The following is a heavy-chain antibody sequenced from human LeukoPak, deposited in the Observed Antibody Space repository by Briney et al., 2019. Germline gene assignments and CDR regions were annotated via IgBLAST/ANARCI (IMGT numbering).Heavy chain of an antibody. CDR1: GYTFTSYG. Sequence: ASVKVSCKASGYTFTSYGISWVRQAPGQGLEWMGWISAYNGNTNYAQKLQGRVTMTTDTSTSTAYMELRSLRSDDTAVYYCARIPTGGFLEWSYYYYYSMDVWGQGTTVTVSS. CDR3: ARIPTGGFLEWSYYYYYSMDV. D-gene: IGHD3-3*01. V-gene: IGHV1-18*01. J-gene: IGHJ6*02. CDR2: ISAYNGNT.